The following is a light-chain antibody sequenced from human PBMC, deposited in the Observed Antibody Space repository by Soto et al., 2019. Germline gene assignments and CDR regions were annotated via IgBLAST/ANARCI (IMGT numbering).Light chain of an antibody. CDR2: EGS. CDR1: SSDVGNYNL. J-gene: IGLJ2*01. Sequence: QSALTQPASVSGSPGQSITISCTGTSSDVGNYNLVSWYQHHPGKAPKLIIYEGSKRPSGVSNRFSGSKSGNTASLTISGLQAEDEADYYCCSYAGSSTYVVFGGGTKVTVL. V-gene: IGLV2-23*01. CDR3: CSYAGSSTYVV.